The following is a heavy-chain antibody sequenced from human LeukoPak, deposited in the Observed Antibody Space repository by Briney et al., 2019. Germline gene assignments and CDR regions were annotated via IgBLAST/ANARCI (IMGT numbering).Heavy chain of an antibody. J-gene: IGHJ4*02. CDR1: GFTFSDCY. CDR3: AKAGVISGWDY. V-gene: IGHV3-11*05. D-gene: IGHD3-3*02. Sequence: GGSLRLSCAASGFTFSDCYMSWIRQAPGKGLEWVSGIGEEKSGSWTKSADSVKGRFTISRDNSENTLYLQMDSLTVDDTAVYYCAKAGVISGWDYWGQGVLVTVSS. CDR2: IGEEKSGSWT.